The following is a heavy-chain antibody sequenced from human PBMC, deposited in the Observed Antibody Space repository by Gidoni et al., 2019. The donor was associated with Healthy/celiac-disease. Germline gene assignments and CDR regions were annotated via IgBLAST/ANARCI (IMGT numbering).Heavy chain of an antibody. Sequence: QVQLVESGGGVVQPGRSLRLSCAASGLTFSSYAMHWVRQAPGKGLEWVAVISYDGSNKYYADSVKGRFTISRDNSKNTLYLQMNSLRAEDTAVYYCARDEFGYSGYGGHFDYWGQGTLVTVSS. J-gene: IGHJ4*02. CDR2: ISYDGSNK. CDR3: ARDEFGYSGYGGHFDY. D-gene: IGHD5-12*01. CDR1: GLTFSSYA. V-gene: IGHV3-30-3*01.